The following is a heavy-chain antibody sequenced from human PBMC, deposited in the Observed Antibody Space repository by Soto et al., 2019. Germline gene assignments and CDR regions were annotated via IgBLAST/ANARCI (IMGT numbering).Heavy chain of an antibody. D-gene: IGHD3-16*01. CDR2: IYYSGET. Sequence: LSLTCTVSGGSVSSYFWSWIRQPPGKGLEWIGYIYYSGETNSNPSLKSRVTMSVDTSKNRFSLRLNSVTAADSAVYYCARGHMGWFDPWGLGTLVTVSS. V-gene: IGHV4-59*02. CDR1: GGSVSSYF. CDR3: ARGHMGWFDP. J-gene: IGHJ5*02.